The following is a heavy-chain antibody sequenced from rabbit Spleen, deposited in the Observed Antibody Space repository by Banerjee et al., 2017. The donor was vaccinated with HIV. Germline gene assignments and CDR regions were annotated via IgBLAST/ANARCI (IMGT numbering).Heavy chain of an antibody. CDR3: ARDLVGSDRYDLGL. J-gene: IGHJ4*01. D-gene: IGHD6-1*01. CDR2: IYTGSSGST. CDR1: GFSFSSSYW. Sequence: QEQLEESGGDLVKPEGSLTLTCTASGFSFSSSYWIYWVRQAPGKGLEWIACIYTGSSGSTYYASWAKGRFTISKTSSTTVTLQMTSLTAADTATYFCARDLVGSDRYDLGLWGQGTLVTVS. V-gene: IGHV1S45*01.